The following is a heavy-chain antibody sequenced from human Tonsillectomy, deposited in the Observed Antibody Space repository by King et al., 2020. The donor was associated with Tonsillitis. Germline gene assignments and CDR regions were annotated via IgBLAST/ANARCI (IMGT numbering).Heavy chain of an antibody. D-gene: IGHD6-25*01. CDR2: LSGGGGST. V-gene: IGHV3-23*04. CDR3: AKDMSKTAAPDGFDM. CDR1: GFTFSNYV. Sequence: VQLVESGGGLVQPGGSLRLSCAASGFTFSNYVMNWVRQAPEKGLEWVSALSGGGGSTYYADSVKGRFTIPRDNSKNTLYLQMESLRAEDTAVYFCAKDMSKTAAPDGFDMWGQGTMVTVSS. J-gene: IGHJ3*02.